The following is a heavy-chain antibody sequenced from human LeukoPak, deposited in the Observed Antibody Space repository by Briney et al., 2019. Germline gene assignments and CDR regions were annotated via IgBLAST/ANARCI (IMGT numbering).Heavy chain of an antibody. D-gene: IGHD2-15*01. V-gene: IGHV3-30*18. Sequence: GGSLRLSCAASGFTFSSYGMHWVRQAPGKGLEWVAVISYDGSNKYYADSVKGRFTISRDNSKNTLYLQMNSLRAEDTAVYYCAQVVVAATFYYGMDVWGQGTTVTVSS. CDR3: AQVVVAATFYYGMDV. J-gene: IGHJ6*02. CDR1: GFTFSSYG. CDR2: ISYDGSNK.